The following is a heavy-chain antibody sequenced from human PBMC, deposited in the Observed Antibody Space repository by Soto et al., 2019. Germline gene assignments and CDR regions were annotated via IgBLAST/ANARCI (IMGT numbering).Heavy chain of an antibody. CDR2: ISATGDNT. Sequence: EVQLLESGGGLVQPGGSLRLSCTTSGFVFGSYPMAWVRQAPGKGLEWVSSISATGDNTYYADSVKGRCTISRDNSKQTVFLQMNGLGAEDTGIYYCAKGSGSWYFFDHWGQGTLVAVSS. V-gene: IGHV3-23*01. CDR3: AKGSGSWYFFDH. J-gene: IGHJ4*02. D-gene: IGHD6-13*01. CDR1: GFVFGSYP.